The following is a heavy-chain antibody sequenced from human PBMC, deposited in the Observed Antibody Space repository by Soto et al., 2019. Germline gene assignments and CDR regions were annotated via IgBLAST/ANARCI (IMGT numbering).Heavy chain of an antibody. D-gene: IGHD3-3*01. J-gene: IGHJ4*02. CDR1: GYSFTSYW. CDR2: IYPGDSDT. CDR3: ARQAKTYYDFWSGEQFDY. Sequence: GESLKISCKGSGYSFTSYWIGWVRQMPGKGLEWVGIIYPGDSDTRYSPSFQGQVTISADKSISTAYLQWSSLKASDTAMYYCARQAKTYYDFWSGEQFDYWGQGTLVTVSS. V-gene: IGHV5-51*01.